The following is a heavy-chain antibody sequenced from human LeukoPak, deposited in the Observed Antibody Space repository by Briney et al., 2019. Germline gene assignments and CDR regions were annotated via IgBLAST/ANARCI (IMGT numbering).Heavy chain of an antibody. J-gene: IGHJ4*02. D-gene: IGHD3-3*02. CDR2: IYHSGST. V-gene: IGHV4-38-2*02. Sequence: SETLSLTCTVSGYSISSGYYWGWIRQPPGKGLEWIGSIYHSGSTYYNPSLKSRVTISVDTSKNQFSLNLSSVTAADTAVYYRARGQFWSGYSIWGQGTLVTVSS. CDR1: GYSISSGYY. CDR3: ARGQFWSGYSI.